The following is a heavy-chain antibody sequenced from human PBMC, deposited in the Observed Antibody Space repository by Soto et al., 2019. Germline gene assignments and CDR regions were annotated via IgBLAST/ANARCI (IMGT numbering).Heavy chain of an antibody. CDR3: ARDQDIVVVPAAYGMDV. CDR2: ISAYNGNT. Sequence: GASVKVSCKASGYTFTSYGISWVRQAPGQGLEWMGWISAYNGNTNYAQKLQGRVTMTTDTSTSTAYMELRSLRSDDTAVYYCARDQDIVVVPAAYGMDVWGQGTTVTVSS. D-gene: IGHD2-2*01. CDR1: GYTFTSYG. J-gene: IGHJ6*02. V-gene: IGHV1-18*04.